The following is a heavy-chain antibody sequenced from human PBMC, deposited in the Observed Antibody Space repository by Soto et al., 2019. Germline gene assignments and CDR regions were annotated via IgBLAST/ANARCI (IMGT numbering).Heavy chain of an antibody. V-gene: IGHV1-18*01. CDR1: GYTFTSYG. CDR2: ISAYNGNT. Sequence: ASVKVSCKASGYTFTSYGISWVRQAPGQGLEWMGWISAYNGNTNYAQKLQGRVTMTTDTSTSTAYMELRSLRSDDTAVYYCARSSATLTSYRNYYYYYGMDVWGHGTTVTVSS. J-gene: IGHJ6*02. D-gene: IGHD4-17*01. CDR3: ARSSATLTSYRNYYYYYGMDV.